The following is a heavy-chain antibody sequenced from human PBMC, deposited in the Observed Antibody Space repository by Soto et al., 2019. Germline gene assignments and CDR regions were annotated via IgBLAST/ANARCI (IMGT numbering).Heavy chain of an antibody. CDR1: GGSFSGYY. V-gene: IGHV4-34*01. CDR3: ARESHDILTGPPWVWYFDL. CDR2: INDRGSI. D-gene: IGHD3-9*01. Sequence: QVQLQQWGAGPLRPLETLSLTCGVSGGSFSGYYWAWIRQSPGKGLEWIGEINDRGSINYNPSLKSRVSISVDTSKNPYSLNVRSVTAEDTAVYYCARESHDILTGPPWVWYFDLWGRGTLVTVSS. J-gene: IGHJ2*01.